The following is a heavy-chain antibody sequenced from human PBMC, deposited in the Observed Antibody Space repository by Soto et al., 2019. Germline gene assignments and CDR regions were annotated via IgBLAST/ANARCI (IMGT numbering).Heavy chain of an antibody. V-gene: IGHV4-39*01. CDR3: ARQGQLELQYYYYYGMDA. D-gene: IGHD1-7*01. Sequence: SETLSLTCTVSGGSISSSSYYWGWIRQPPGKGLEWIGSIYYSGSTYYNPSLKSRVTISVDTSKNQFSLKLSSVTAADTAVYYCARQGQLELQYYYYYGMDAWGQGTTVTVSS. CDR2: IYYSGST. J-gene: IGHJ6*02. CDR1: GGSISSSSYY.